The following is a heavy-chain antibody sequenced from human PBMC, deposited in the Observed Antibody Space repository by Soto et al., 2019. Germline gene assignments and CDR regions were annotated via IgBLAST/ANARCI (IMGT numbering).Heavy chain of an antibody. CDR2: IIPILGIA. D-gene: IGHD2-8*01. Sequence: SVXVSCKASGGTFSSYTISWVPQAPGQGLEWMGRIIPILGIANYAQKFQGRVTMTTDTSTSTAYMELSSLRSEDTAVYYCARDLDIVLMVYAINAYYYGMDVWGQGTTVTVSS. CDR1: GGTFSSYT. V-gene: IGHV1-69*04. J-gene: IGHJ6*02. CDR3: ARDLDIVLMVYAINAYYYGMDV.